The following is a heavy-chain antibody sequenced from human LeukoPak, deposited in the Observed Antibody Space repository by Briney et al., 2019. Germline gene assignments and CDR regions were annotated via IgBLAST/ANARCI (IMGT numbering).Heavy chain of an antibody. J-gene: IGHJ4*02. D-gene: IGHD5-18*01. V-gene: IGHV3-30*04. CDR1: GFTFSSYA. CDR2: ISYDGSNK. Sequence: PGGSLRLSCAASGFTFSSYAMHWVRQAPGKGLEWVAVISYDGSNKYYADSVKGRFTISRDNSKNTLYLQMNSLRAEDTAVYYCAKSHGYSYWGQGTLVTVSS. CDR3: AKSHGYSY.